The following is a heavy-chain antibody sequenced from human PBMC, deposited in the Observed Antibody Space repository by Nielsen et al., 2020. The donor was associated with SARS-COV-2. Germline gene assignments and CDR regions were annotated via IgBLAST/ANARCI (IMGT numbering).Heavy chain of an antibody. CDR2: IYYSGST. D-gene: IGHD3-16*01. CDR1: GGSISSGGYY. Sequence: SETLSLTCTVSGGSISSGGYYWSWIRQHPGKGLEWIGYIYYSGSTYYNPSLKSRVTISVDTSKNQFSLKLSSVTAADTAVYYCARGNLLGYYFDYWGQGTLVTVSS. CDR3: ARGNLLGYYFDY. J-gene: IGHJ4*02. V-gene: IGHV4-31*03.